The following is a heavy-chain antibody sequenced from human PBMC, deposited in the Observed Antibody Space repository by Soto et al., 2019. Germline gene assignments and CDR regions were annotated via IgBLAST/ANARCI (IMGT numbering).Heavy chain of an antibody. CDR1: RYTFSGDG. CDR2: ISAYNGNT. Sequence: GAPVKVSCKASRYTFSGDGISCGRQAPGQGLEWMGWISAYNGNTNYAQKLQGRVTMTTDTSTSTAYMELRSLRSEDTAVYYCAATGVVVAATGLFYYGMDVWGQGTTVTVSS. V-gene: IGHV1-18*01. J-gene: IGHJ6*02. D-gene: IGHD2-15*01. CDR3: AATGVVVAATGLFYYGMDV.